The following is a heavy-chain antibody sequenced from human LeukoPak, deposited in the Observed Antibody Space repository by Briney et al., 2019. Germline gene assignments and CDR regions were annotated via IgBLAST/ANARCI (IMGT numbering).Heavy chain of an antibody. V-gene: IGHV3-66*02. D-gene: IGHD3-3*01. CDR2: IYSDGST. CDR3: ARVFDFWSGLSYFDY. CDR1: GFTVSSNY. J-gene: IGHJ4*02. Sequence: GGSLRLPCAASGFTVSSNYISWVRQAPGKGLEWVSVIYSDGSTYYADSVKGRFTISRDSSKNTLYLQMNSLRVEDTAVYYCARVFDFWSGLSYFDYWGQGTLVTVSS.